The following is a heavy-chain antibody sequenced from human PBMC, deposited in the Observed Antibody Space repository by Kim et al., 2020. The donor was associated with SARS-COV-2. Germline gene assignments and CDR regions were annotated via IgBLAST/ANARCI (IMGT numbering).Heavy chain of an antibody. CDR3: TTATDYGDYGPTDDY. CDR1: GFTFSNAW. J-gene: IGHJ4*02. V-gene: IGHV3-15*01. CDR2: IKSKTDGGTT. D-gene: IGHD4-17*01. Sequence: GGSLRLSCAASGFTFSNAWMSWVRQAPGKGLEWVGRIKSKTDGGTTDYAAPVKGRFTISRDDSKNTLYLQMNSLKTEDTAVYYCTTATDYGDYGPTDDYWGQETLVTASS.